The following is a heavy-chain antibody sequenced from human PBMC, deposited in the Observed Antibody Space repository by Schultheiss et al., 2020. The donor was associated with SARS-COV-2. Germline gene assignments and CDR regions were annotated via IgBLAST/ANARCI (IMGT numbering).Heavy chain of an antibody. CDR3: ARSRRGWYAFDY. CDR1: GGSFSDYY. V-gene: IGHV4-34*01. D-gene: IGHD6-19*01. CDR2: INHSGST. Sequence: SETLSLTCAVYGGSFSDYYWNWIRQPPGKGLEWIGEINHSGSTKYNPSLKSRVTISVDTSKNQFSLNLSSVTAADTAVYYCARSRRGWYAFDYWGQGTLVTVSS. J-gene: IGHJ4*02.